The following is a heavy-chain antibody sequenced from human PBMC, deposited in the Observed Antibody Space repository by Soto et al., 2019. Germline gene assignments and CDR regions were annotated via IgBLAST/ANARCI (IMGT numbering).Heavy chain of an antibody. D-gene: IGHD3-10*01. J-gene: IGHJ6*03. CDR2: ISSSSSTI. CDR1: GFTFSSYS. V-gene: IGHV3-48*01. CDR3: ARDNEEWFGELGYYYYYMDV. Sequence: GGSLRLSCAASGFTFSSYSMNCVRQAPGLGLEWVSYISSSSSTIYYADSVKGRFTISRDNAKNSLYLQMNSLRAEDTAVYYCARDNEEWFGELGYYYYYMDVWGKGTTVTVSS.